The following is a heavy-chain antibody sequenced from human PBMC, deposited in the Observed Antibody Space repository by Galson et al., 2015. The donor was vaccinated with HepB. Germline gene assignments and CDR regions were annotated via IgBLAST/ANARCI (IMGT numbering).Heavy chain of an antibody. CDR2: INAYNGNT. D-gene: IGHD2-2*02. J-gene: IGHJ3*02. V-gene: IGHV1-18*04. Sequence: SVKVSCKASGYTFTRYGISWVRQAPGQGLEWMGWINAYNGNTNYAQKLQGRVTMTTDTSTSTAYMELRSLRSDDTAVYYCARAWFVVVPAAISDAFDIWGQVTVVTVSS. CDR1: GYTFTRYG. CDR3: ARAWFVVVPAAISDAFDI.